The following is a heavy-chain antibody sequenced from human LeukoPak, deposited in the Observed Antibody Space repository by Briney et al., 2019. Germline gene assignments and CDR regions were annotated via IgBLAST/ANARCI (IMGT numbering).Heavy chain of an antibody. Sequence: PSETLSLTCAVSGYSISSGYYWGWIRQPPGKGLEWIGNLYHSGSTYYNPSLKSRVTISVDTSKNQFSLKLSSVTAADTAVYYCARAFNYDSSGYYRRVPGFQHWGQGTLVTVSS. CDR3: ARAFNYDSSGYYRRVPGFQH. CDR1: GYSISSGYY. V-gene: IGHV4-38-2*01. CDR2: LYHSGST. D-gene: IGHD3-22*01. J-gene: IGHJ1*01.